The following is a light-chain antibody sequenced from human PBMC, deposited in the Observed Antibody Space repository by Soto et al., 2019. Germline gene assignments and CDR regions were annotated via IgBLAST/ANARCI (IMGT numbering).Light chain of an antibody. Sequence: DIQMTQSPSSLSASVGDRVTITCRASQNINSYLNWYQQKPGNSPRLLIYSASNLQTGVPSGFSGSGSGTDFNLTIRSLQTEDFATYYCQQTQSFPLTFGGGTKVEI. V-gene: IGKV1-39*01. J-gene: IGKJ4*01. CDR2: SAS. CDR1: QNINSY. CDR3: QQTQSFPLT.